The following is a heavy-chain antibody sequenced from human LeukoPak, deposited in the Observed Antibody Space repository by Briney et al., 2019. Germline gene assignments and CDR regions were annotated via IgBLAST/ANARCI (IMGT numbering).Heavy chain of an antibody. V-gene: IGHV4-59*08. CDR1: GGSISSYY. CDR2: IYYSGST. J-gene: IGHJ5*02. CDR3: ARQRRYSYAPPNWFDP. D-gene: IGHD5-18*01. Sequence: SETLSLTCTVSGGSISSYYWSWIRQPPGKGLEWIGYIYYSGSTNYNPSLKSRVTISVDTSKNQFSLKLSSVTAADTAVYYCARQRRYSYAPPNWFDPWGQGTLVTVSS.